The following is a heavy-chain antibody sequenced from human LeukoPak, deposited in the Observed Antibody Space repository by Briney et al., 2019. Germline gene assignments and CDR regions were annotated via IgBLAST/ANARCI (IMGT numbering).Heavy chain of an antibody. D-gene: IGHD5-12*01. Sequence: GGSLRLSCAASGFTFSSYAMHWVRQAPGKGLEWVAVISYDGSNKYYADSVKGRFTISRDNSKNTLYLQMYSLRAEDTAVYYCARELGGYDAYWGQGTLVTVSS. CDR2: ISYDGSNK. V-gene: IGHV3-30-3*01. CDR3: ARELGGYDAY. CDR1: GFTFSSYA. J-gene: IGHJ4*02.